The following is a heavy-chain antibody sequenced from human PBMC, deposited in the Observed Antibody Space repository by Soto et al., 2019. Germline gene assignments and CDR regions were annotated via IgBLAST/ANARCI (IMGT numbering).Heavy chain of an antibody. CDR2: INAGNGNT. CDR3: ARDMGIVGATYYYYGMDV. J-gene: IGHJ6*02. V-gene: IGHV1-3*01. D-gene: IGHD1-26*01. Sequence: ASVKVSCKASGYTLTSYAMHWVRQATGQRLEWLGWINAGNGNTKYSQKFQGRVTITRDTSISTAYMELSRLRSDDTAVYYCARDMGIVGATYYYYGMDVWGQGTTVTVSS. CDR1: GYTLTSYA.